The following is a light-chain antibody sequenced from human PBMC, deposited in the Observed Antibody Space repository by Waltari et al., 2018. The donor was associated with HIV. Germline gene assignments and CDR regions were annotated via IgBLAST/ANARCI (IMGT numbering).Light chain of an antibody. CDR1: NSDVVNYNL. Sequence: QSALTQPASVSGSPGPSITISCTGTNSDVVNYNLASWYQQHPGKAPKLMIYEVNKRPSGISDRFSGSKSDNTASLTISGLQAEDEADYYCCSYASSTTYVFGTGTKITVL. J-gene: IGLJ1*01. CDR3: CSYASSTTYV. CDR2: EVN. V-gene: IGLV2-23*02.